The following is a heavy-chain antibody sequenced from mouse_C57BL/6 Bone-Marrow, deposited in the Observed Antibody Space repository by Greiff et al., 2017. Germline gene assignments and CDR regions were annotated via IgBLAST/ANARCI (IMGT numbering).Heavy chain of an antibody. CDR2: IYPRSGNT. V-gene: IGHV1-81*01. CDR3: ARLGTTVVATGGLAGTWYFDV. Sequence: QVQLQQSGAELARPGASVKLSCKASGYTFTSYGISWVKQRTGQGLEWIGEIYPRSGNTYYNEKFKGKATLTADKSSSTAYMELRSLTSEDSAVYFCARLGTTVVATGGLAGTWYFDVWGTGTTVTVSS. D-gene: IGHD1-1*01. CDR1: GYTFTSYG. J-gene: IGHJ1*03.